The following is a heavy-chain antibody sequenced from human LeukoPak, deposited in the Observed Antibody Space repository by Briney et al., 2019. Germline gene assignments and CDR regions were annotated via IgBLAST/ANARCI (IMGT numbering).Heavy chain of an antibody. V-gene: IGHV4-4*07. J-gene: IGHJ6*03. CDR3: AREGWGYFDWLPSSYYYYYMDV. Sequence: SETLSLTCAVYGGSFSGYYWSWIRQPPGKGLEWIGRIYTSGSTNCNPSLKSRVTMSVDTSKNQFSLKLSSVTAADTAVYYCAREGWGYFDWLPSSYYYYYMDVWGKGTTVTISS. D-gene: IGHD3-9*01. CDR2: IYTSGST. CDR1: GGSFSGYY.